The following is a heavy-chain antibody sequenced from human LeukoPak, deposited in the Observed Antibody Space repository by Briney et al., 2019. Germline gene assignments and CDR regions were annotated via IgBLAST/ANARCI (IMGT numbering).Heavy chain of an antibody. CDR2: TSSSSSYI. CDR3: ARVRWFGELEGFDP. V-gene: IGHV3-21*01. CDR1: GFTFSSYS. J-gene: IGHJ5*02. Sequence: PGGSLRLSCAASGFTFSSYSMNWVRQAPGKGLEWVSSTSSSSSYIYYADSVKGRFTISRDNAKNSLYLQMNSLRAEDTAVYYCARVRWFGELEGFDPWGQGTLVTVSS. D-gene: IGHD3-10*01.